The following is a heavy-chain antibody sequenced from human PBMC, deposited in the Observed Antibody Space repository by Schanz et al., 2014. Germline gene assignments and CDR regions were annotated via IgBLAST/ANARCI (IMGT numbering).Heavy chain of an antibody. V-gene: IGHV1-2*02. J-gene: IGHJ6*02. CDR1: GYTLTAYY. CDR2: INPDSGGT. Sequence: QVQLVQSGAEVKKPGASVKVSCKASGYTLTAYYTHWVRQAPGQGLEWMGWINPDSGGTNYAQKFQGRVTMTRDMSINTAYMELSRLRSDDSAVYYCASDFWSGYSHYYYGLDVWGQGTTVTVSS. D-gene: IGHD3-3*01. CDR3: ASDFWSGYSHYYYGLDV.